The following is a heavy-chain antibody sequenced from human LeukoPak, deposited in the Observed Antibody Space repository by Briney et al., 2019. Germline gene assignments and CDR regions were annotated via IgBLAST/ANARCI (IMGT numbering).Heavy chain of an antibody. V-gene: IGHV4-34*01. CDR2: INHSGST. Sequence: SETLSLTCAVYGGSFSGYYWSWIRQPPGKGLEWIGEINHSGSTNYNPSLKSRVTISVDTSKNQFSLKLSSVTAADTAVYYCARETVVSGEDAFDIWGQGTMVTVSS. D-gene: IGHD4-23*01. CDR1: GGSFSGYY. CDR3: ARETVVSGEDAFDI. J-gene: IGHJ3*02.